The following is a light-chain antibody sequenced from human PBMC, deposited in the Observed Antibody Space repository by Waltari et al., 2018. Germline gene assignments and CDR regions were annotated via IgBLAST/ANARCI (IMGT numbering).Light chain of an antibody. Sequence: EIVLTQSPGTLSLSPGDTAILSRRASQSVSKYLAWYQQKPGQAPRLLIFGASSRATGIPDRFSGSGSGTDLSLTISRVEPEDFAVYYCQQYVSLPATFGQGTKVEIE. CDR3: QQYVSLPAT. V-gene: IGKV3-20*01. CDR2: GAS. CDR1: QSVSKY. J-gene: IGKJ1*01.